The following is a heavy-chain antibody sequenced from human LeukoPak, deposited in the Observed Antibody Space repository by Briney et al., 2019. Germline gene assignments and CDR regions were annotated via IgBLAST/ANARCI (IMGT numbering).Heavy chain of an antibody. Sequence: SETLSLTCTVSGGSIGSYYWNWIRQAPGKGLEWIGYIHYSGSTNHNSSLKSQVTLSVDTSRNQYSLKLSSVTAADTAVYYCARDGVAGGFDYWGQGTLVTVSS. CDR3: ARDGVAGGFDY. CDR2: IHYSGST. D-gene: IGHD6-19*01. V-gene: IGHV4-59*01. CDR1: GGSIGSYY. J-gene: IGHJ4*02.